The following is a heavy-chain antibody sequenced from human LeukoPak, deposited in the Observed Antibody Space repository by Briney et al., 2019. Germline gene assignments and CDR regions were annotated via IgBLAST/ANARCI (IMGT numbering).Heavy chain of an antibody. CDR1: GFTFSNYW. J-gene: IGHJ4*02. V-gene: IGHV3-7*01. CDR2: INKDGSEI. CDR3: ARDKVTY. Sequence: PGGSLRLSCAASGFTFSNYWMSWVRQAPGRGLEWVAHINKDGSEIYYVDSVKGQFTISRDNAKNSLSLQMNSLRVEDTAVYYCARDKVTYWGQGTLVTVSS.